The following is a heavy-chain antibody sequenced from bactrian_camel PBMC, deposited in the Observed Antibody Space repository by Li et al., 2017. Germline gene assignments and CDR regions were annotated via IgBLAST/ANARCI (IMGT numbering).Heavy chain of an antibody. CDR2: IDSDGRT. Sequence: HVQLVESGGGSVQAGESLRLSCVVSGYRYSTYCMGWFRQVPGNEREPLASIDSDGRTSVADSVRGRFTIAEDSAKNTLSLQMNSLKPDDTAMYYCAARRQFSVLFACSQIVSDYIYWGQGTQVTVS. J-gene: IGHJ4*01. V-gene: IGHV3S53*01. D-gene: IGHD3*01. CDR1: GYRYSTYC. CDR3: AARRQFSVLFACSQIVSDYIY.